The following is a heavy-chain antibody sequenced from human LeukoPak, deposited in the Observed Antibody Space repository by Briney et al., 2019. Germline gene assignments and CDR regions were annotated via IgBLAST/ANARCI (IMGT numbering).Heavy chain of an antibody. CDR2: IYYSGST. J-gene: IGHJ4*02. V-gene: IGHV4-59*06. D-gene: IGHD2-2*01. Sequence: SETLSLTCTVSGGSISSYYWSWIRQHPGKGLEWIGYIYYSGSTYYNPSLKSRLTISVDTSKNQFSLKLSSVTAADTAVYYCARETGIVVVPGYFDYWGQGTLVTVSS. CDR1: GGSISSYY. CDR3: ARETGIVVVPGYFDY.